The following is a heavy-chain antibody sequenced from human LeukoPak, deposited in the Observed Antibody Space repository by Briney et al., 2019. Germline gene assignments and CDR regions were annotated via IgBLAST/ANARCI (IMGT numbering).Heavy chain of an antibody. CDR3: AKTAMDGGHGYYFRGY. Sequence: GGSLRLSCAASGFTFSSYAMSWVRQAPGKGLEWVSAISGSGGSTYYADSVKGRFTISRDNSKNTLYLQMNSLRAEDTAVYYCAKTAMDGGHGYYFRGYWGQGTLVTVSS. V-gene: IGHV3-23*01. CDR2: ISGSGGST. J-gene: IGHJ4*02. CDR1: GFTFSSYA. D-gene: IGHD3-22*01.